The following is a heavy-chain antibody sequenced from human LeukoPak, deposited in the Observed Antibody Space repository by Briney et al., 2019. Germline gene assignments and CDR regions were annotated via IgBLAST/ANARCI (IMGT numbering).Heavy chain of an antibody. CDR1: GGTFSNYA. V-gene: IGHV1-69*06. J-gene: IGHJ4*02. CDR3: ARDNDSSDPPHFDY. D-gene: IGHD3-16*01. Sequence: SVKVSCKASGGTFSNYAISWVRQAPGQGLEWMGGIIPIFGTANYAQKFRGRVTITADKSTRTAYMELSSLRSEDTAVYYCARDNDSSDPPHFDYWGQGTLVTVSS. CDR2: IIPIFGTA.